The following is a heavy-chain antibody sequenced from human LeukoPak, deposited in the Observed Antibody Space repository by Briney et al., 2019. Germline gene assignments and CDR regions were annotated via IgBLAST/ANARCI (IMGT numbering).Heavy chain of an antibody. Sequence: PGGSLRLSCVSSGFTFTSYAMSWVRQAPGKGLEWVSSISGSDAGTYYADSVKGRFTISRDISKNTLYLQMNSLRAEDTAVYYCAKEGRISGGEPVTMGFYWGQGTLVTVSS. CDR1: GFTFTSYA. D-gene: IGHD4-17*01. CDR2: ISGSDAGT. J-gene: IGHJ4*02. V-gene: IGHV3-23*01. CDR3: AKEGRISGGEPVTMGFY.